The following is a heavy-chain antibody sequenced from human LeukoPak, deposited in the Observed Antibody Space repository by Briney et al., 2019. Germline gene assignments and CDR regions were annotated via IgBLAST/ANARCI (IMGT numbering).Heavy chain of an antibody. CDR3: AKAFGDSSGRRVDYYYYGMGV. J-gene: IGHJ6*02. V-gene: IGHV3-23*01. Sequence: GGSLRLSCAASGFTFSSYAMSWVRQAPGKGLEWVSAISGSGGSTYYADSVKGRFTIPRDNSKNTLYLQMNSLRAEDTAVYYCAKAFGDSSGRRVDYYYYGMGVWGQGTTVTVSS. D-gene: IGHD3-22*01. CDR2: ISGSGGST. CDR1: GFTFSSYA.